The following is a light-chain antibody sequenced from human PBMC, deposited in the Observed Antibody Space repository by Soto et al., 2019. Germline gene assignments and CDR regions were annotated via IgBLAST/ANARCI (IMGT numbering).Light chain of an antibody. CDR2: AAS. CDR1: QGIASL. V-gene: IGKV1-9*01. J-gene: IGKJ1*01. CDR3: QQLNSYPRT. Sequence: DIQLTQSPSFLSASVGDRVTITCRASQGIASLLAWYQQEPGKAPKVLIYAASTLEGGVPSRLSGSGSGTEFTLTISSLQPEDLATYYCQQLNSYPRTFGQGTKVEIK.